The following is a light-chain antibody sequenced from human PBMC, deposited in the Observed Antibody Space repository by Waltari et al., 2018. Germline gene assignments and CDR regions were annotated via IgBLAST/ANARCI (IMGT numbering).Light chain of an antibody. CDR1: QSISTY. J-gene: IGKJ1*01. V-gene: IGKV3-20*01. CDR2: DAS. Sequence: EIMLTPSPGPLSLSPGERATLSCRASQSISTYLAWYQQKPGQAPSLLIYDASSRATGIPDRFSGSGSGTDFSLTISRLEPEDFAVYYCQKYGSLPATFGQGTKVEIK. CDR3: QKYGSLPAT.